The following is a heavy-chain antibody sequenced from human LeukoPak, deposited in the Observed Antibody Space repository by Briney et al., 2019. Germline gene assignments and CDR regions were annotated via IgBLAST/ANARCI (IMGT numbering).Heavy chain of an antibody. D-gene: IGHD3-3*01. CDR1: GGSISGYY. CDR3: ARHASVSGNWPRPLDY. J-gene: IGHJ4*02. Sequence: SETLSLTCTVSGGSISGYYWSWIRQPPGKGLEWIGYIYYSGSTNYNPSLKSRVTISVDTSKKQFSLKLSSVTAADTAVYYCARHASVSGNWPRPLDYWGQGSLVTVSS. CDR2: IYYSGST. V-gene: IGHV4-59*01.